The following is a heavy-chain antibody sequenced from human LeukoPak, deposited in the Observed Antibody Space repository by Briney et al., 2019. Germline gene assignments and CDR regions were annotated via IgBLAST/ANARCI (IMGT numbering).Heavy chain of an antibody. D-gene: IGHD2-2*01. Sequence: SETLSFTCAVYGGSFSGYYWSWIRQPPGKGLEWIGEINHSGSTNYHPSLRRRGIISGDTSKNQFSLKLSSVTAADTAVYYCARIPPNAVPAAHNGFDIWGQGTMLTVSS. CDR3: ARIPPNAVPAAHNGFDI. CDR2: INHSGST. V-gene: IGHV4-34*01. J-gene: IGHJ3*02. CDR1: GGSFSGYY.